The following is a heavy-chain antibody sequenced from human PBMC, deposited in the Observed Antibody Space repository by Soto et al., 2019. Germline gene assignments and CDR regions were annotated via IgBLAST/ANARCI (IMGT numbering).Heavy chain of an antibody. Sequence: SVKVSCKASGYTFTYRYLHWVRQAPGQALEWMGWITPFNGNTSYAQKFQDRVTITRDRSMSTAYMELSSLRSEDTAMYYCAGEADITGTTLNWFDPWGQGTLVTVSS. V-gene: IGHV1-45*02. J-gene: IGHJ5*02. D-gene: IGHD1-7*01. CDR3: AGEADITGTTLNWFDP. CDR2: ITPFNGNT. CDR1: GYTFTYRY.